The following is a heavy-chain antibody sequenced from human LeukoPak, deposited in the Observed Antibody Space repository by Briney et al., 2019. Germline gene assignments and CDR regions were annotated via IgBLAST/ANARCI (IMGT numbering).Heavy chain of an antibody. CDR2: MYSSGAI. D-gene: IGHD3-10*01. CDR3: ARGFGRP. CDR1: GGSVSGSYY. J-gene: IGHJ5*02. V-gene: IGHV4-61*01. Sequence: SETLSLTCTVSGGSVSGSYYWNWIRQPPGKGLEWIGYMYSSGAINYNPSLKSRVTVSIDMSKNQFSLKLSSVTAADTAVYYCARGFGRPWGQGTLVTVSS.